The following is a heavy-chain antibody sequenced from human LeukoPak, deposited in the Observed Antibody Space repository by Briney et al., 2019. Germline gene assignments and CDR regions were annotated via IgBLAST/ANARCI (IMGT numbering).Heavy chain of an antibody. CDR2: FYYIGGT. Sequence: SETLSLTFTVSRGSISSSSYYGVWIRQPPGKRLEWIGSFYYIGGTYYNPSLEGRVTISADSSKNQFSLKLTSVTAADTALYYCARILTTFDSWGQGTLVTVSS. CDR1: RGSISSSSYY. D-gene: IGHD4-11*01. V-gene: IGHV4-39*01. CDR3: ARILTTFDS. J-gene: IGHJ4*02.